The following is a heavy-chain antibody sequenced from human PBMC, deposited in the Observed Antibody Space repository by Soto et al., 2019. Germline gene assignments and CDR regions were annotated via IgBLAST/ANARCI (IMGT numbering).Heavy chain of an antibody. CDR1: GGTFSSYA. CDR3: ARDIVVVPAAINYYYYGMDV. D-gene: IGHD2-2*01. Sequence: QVQLVQSGAEVKKPGSSVKVSCKASGGTFSSYAISWVRQAPGQGLEWMGGIIPIFGTANYAQKFQGRVTITADESTSPAYKELSSLRSEDTAVYYCARDIVVVPAAINYYYYGMDVWGQGTTVTVSS. CDR2: IIPIFGTA. J-gene: IGHJ6*02. V-gene: IGHV1-69*01.